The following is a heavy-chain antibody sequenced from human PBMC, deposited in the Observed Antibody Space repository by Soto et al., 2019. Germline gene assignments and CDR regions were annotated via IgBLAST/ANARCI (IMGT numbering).Heavy chain of an antibody. Sequence: HPGGSLRLSCAASGFTFSSYGMHWVRQAPGKGLEWVAVISYDGSNKYYADSVKGRFTISRDNSKNTLYLQMNSLRAEDTAVYYCAKDSEDYYDSSVPGNLWGQGTLVTVSS. D-gene: IGHD3-22*01. CDR1: GFTFSSYG. CDR3: AKDSEDYYDSSVPGNL. V-gene: IGHV3-30*18. CDR2: ISYDGSNK. J-gene: IGHJ4*02.